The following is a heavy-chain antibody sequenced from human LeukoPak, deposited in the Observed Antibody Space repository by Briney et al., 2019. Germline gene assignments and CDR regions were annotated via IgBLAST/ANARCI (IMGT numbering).Heavy chain of an antibody. CDR3: ARDLAGSRWSAFDS. Sequence: GSLRLSCAASGSTFSSAGMNWVRQAPGKGLEWVSYINGYSNSIFYGDSVKGRFTISRDNAKNIVYLQMSNLADEDTAVYYCARDLAGSRWSAFDSWGQGALVTVSS. D-gene: IGHD3-10*01. CDR2: INGYSNSI. V-gene: IGHV3-48*02. CDR1: GSTFSSAG. J-gene: IGHJ4*02.